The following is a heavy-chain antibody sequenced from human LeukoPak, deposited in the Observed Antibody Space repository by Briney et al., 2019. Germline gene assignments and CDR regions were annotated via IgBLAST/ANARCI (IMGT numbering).Heavy chain of an antibody. CDR2: ISGSGGST. J-gene: IGHJ4*02. CDR3: AKGNSYDILTGYSAPSYFDY. CDR1: GFTFSSYA. Sequence: GGSLRLSCAASGFTFSSYAMSWVRQAPGKGLEWVSAISGSGGSTYYADSVKGRFTISRDNSKNTLYLQMNSLRAEDTAVYYCAKGNSYDILTGYSAPSYFDYWGQGTLVTVSS. D-gene: IGHD3-9*01. V-gene: IGHV3-23*01.